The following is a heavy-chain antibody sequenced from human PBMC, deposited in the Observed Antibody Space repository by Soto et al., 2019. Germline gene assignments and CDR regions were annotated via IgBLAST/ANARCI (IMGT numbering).Heavy chain of an antibody. D-gene: IGHD2-15*01. V-gene: IGHV4-39*01. Sequence: SETLSLTCTVSGGSISSSSYYWGWIRQPPGKGLEWIGGIYYSGSTYYNPSLKSRVTISVDTSKNQFSLKLSSVTAADTAVYYCARLGYCSGGSCYQGFWFDPWGQGTLVTVSS. CDR1: GGSISSSSYY. J-gene: IGHJ5*02. CDR3: ARLGYCSGGSCYQGFWFDP. CDR2: IYYSGST.